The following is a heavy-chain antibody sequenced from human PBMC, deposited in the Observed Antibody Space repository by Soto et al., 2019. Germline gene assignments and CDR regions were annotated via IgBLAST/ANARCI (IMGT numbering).Heavy chain of an antibody. D-gene: IGHD2-8*01. CDR3: ARDRSTYGGGGTGEVKENWFDP. J-gene: IGHJ5*02. CDR1: GDSISRYY. V-gene: IGHV4-59*01. Sequence: LSLTCSVSGDSISRYYWSWIRQPPGKGLEWIGYAYYSGDTGYNPSLQSRVTMAVDTSKNQVSLKLTSVTAADTAVYYCARDRSTYGGGGTGEVKENWFDPWGQGALVTVSS. CDR2: AYYSGDT.